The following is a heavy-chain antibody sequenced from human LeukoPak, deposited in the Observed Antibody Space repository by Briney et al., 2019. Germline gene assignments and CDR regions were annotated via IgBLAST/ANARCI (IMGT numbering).Heavy chain of an antibody. Sequence: SETLSLTCTVSGGSISSYFWSWIRQPPGKGLEWIGYIYYSGSTNYNPSLEGRVTISVDTSKNQFSLKLSSVTAADTAVYYCARHRAGTTYFDYWGQGTLVTVSS. CDR1: GGSISSYF. V-gene: IGHV4-59*08. CDR3: ARHRAGTTYFDY. D-gene: IGHD1-1*01. J-gene: IGHJ4*02. CDR2: IYYSGST.